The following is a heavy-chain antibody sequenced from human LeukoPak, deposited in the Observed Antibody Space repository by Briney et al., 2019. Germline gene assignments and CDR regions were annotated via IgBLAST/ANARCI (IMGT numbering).Heavy chain of an antibody. CDR1: GYTFTSYG. V-gene: IGHV1-18*01. CDR3: ERSLGSGSYYYYYYMDV. CDR2: ISAYNGNT. J-gene: IGHJ6*03. D-gene: IGHD1-26*01. Sequence: ASVKVSCKASGYTFTSYGISWVRQAPGQGLEWMGWISAYNGNTNYAQKLQGRVTMTTDTSTSTAYMELRSLRSDDTAVYYCERSLGSGSYYYYYYMDVWGKGTTVTVSS.